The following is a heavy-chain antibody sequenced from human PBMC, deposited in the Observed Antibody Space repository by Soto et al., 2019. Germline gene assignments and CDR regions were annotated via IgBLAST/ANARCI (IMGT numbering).Heavy chain of an antibody. D-gene: IGHD2-8*01. Sequence: VYLVESGGGLGKPGGSLRLSCAASGFTFSISTMPCVRQPPGKGLGWVSSISSRSSYIYYGEALKCRNTISRDNGKNSVYLQMDSLGVEDTAVSYCARDLGERYAFWGQGTLVTVSS. CDR2: ISSRSSYI. CDR3: ARDLGERYAF. V-gene: IGHV3-21*01. J-gene: IGHJ4*02. CDR1: GFTFSIST.